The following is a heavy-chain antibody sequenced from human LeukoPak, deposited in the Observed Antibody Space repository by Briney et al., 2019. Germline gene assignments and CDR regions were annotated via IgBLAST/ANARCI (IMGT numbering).Heavy chain of an antibody. CDR2: IYPGDSDT. Sequence: GGSLKISCKGSGYSFTSYWIGWVRQMPGKGLEWMGIIYPGDSDTRYSPSFQGQVTISADKSISTAYLQWSSLKASDTAMYYCARLGRDCSSTSCYRFFPFDIWGQGTMVTVSS. V-gene: IGHV5-51*01. CDR1: GYSFTSYW. CDR3: ARLGRDCSSTSCYRFFPFDI. J-gene: IGHJ3*02. D-gene: IGHD2-2*01.